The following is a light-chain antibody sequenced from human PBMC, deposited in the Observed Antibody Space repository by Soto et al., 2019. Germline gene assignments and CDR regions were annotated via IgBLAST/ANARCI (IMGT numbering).Light chain of an antibody. CDR3: QQRYIDPWGT. Sequence: DIQMTQSPSSLSASVGDRVTITCRTSQNINNYLNWYQQKPGKAPKLLIYAASNLQSGVPSRFSGSGSGTAFTLAISGIQHEDFATYYCQQRYIDPWGTCGQGTKVESK. V-gene: IGKV1-39*01. CDR1: QNINNY. J-gene: IGKJ1*01. CDR2: AAS.